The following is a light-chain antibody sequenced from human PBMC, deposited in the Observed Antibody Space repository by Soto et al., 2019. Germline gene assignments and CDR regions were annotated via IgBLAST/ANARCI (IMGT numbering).Light chain of an antibody. CDR3: QQYGSSPFT. Sequence: DIQMTQSPSTLSSSVGDRVTITCRASQSISRGLAWYQQKPGKAPNVLIYDASTLESGVPSRFSGSGSGTDFTLTISRLEPEDFAVYYCQQYGSSPFTFGPGTKVDIK. J-gene: IGKJ3*01. CDR1: QSISRG. CDR2: DAS. V-gene: IGKV1-5*01.